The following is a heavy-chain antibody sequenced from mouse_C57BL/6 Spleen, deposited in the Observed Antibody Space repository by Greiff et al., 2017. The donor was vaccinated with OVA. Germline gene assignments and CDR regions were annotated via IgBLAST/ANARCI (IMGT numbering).Heavy chain of an antibody. D-gene: IGHD1-1*01. J-gene: IGHJ3*01. CDR1: GFTFSDYG. CDR3: ASYYYGSSYSFAY. Sequence: EVQLVESGGGLVKPGGSLKLSCAASGFTFSDYGMHWVRQAPEKGLEWVAYISSGISTIYYADTVKGRFTISRDNAKNTLFLQMTSLRSEDTAMYYCASYYYGSSYSFAYWGQGTLVTVSA. V-gene: IGHV5-17*01. CDR2: ISSGISTI.